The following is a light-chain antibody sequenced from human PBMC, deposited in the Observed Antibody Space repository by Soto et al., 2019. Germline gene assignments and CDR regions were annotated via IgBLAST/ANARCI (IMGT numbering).Light chain of an antibody. CDR3: QQYDNLPIT. CDR2: DAS. CDR1: QGISNY. V-gene: IGKV1-33*01. J-gene: IGKJ5*01. Sequence: DIQMTQSPSSLSASPGDRVTITCRASQGISNYLAWYQQKPGKAPKLLICDASNLETGVPSRFSGSGSGTDFTFTISSLQPEDIATYYCQQYDNLPITFGQGTRLEIK.